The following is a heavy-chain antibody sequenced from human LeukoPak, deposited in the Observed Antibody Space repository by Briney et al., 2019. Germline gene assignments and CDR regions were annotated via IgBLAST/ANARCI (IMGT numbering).Heavy chain of an antibody. CDR2: IYYSGST. CDR1: GGSMSSYY. D-gene: IGHD3-10*01. J-gene: IGHJ4*02. Sequence: SETLSLTCTVSGGSMSSYYWSWIRQPPGKGLEWIGYIYYSGSTNYNPSLKSRVTISVDTSKNQFSLRLSSVTAADTAVYYCARLWFGELSVFDYWGQGTLVTVSS. V-gene: IGHV4-59*01. CDR3: ARLWFGELSVFDY.